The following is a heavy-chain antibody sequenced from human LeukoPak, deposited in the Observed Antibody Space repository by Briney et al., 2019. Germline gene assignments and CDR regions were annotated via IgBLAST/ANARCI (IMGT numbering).Heavy chain of an antibody. D-gene: IGHD2-15*01. Sequence: GGSLRLSCAASGFTFSSYAMSWVRQAPGKGVEWVSAISGSGGSTYYADSVKGRFTISRDNSKNTLYLQMNSLRAEDTAVYYCAKGEGLLSFNWFDPWGQGTLVTVSS. J-gene: IGHJ5*02. V-gene: IGHV3-23*01. CDR2: ISGSGGST. CDR3: AKGEGLLSFNWFDP. CDR1: GFTFSSYA.